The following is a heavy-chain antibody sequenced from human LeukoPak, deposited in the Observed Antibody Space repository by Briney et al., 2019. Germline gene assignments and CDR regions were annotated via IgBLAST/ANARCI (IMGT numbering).Heavy chain of an antibody. V-gene: IGHV3-30*18. Sequence: GGSLRLSCAASGFTFSSYGMHWVRQAPGKGLEWVAVISYDGSNKYYADSVKGRFTISRDNSKNTLYLQMNSLRAEDTAVYYCAKDSGGSPYYYYYGMDVWGQGTTVTLSS. J-gene: IGHJ6*02. CDR1: GFTFSSYG. D-gene: IGHD2-15*01. CDR2: ISYDGSNK. CDR3: AKDSGGSPYYYYYGMDV.